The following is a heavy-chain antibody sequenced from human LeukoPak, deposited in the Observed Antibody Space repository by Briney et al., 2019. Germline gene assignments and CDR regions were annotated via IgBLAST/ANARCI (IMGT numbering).Heavy chain of an antibody. CDR2: IYYSGST. Sequence: PSETLSLTCSVSGGSISSYYWSWIRQPPGKGLEWIGYIYYSGSTNYDPSLKSRVTISVDTSKNQFSLRLSSVTAADTAVYYCARVTGYIVEDYFDYWGQGTLVTVSS. CDR3: ARVTGYIVEDYFDY. J-gene: IGHJ4*02. D-gene: IGHD3-22*01. V-gene: IGHV4-59*01. CDR1: GGSISSYY.